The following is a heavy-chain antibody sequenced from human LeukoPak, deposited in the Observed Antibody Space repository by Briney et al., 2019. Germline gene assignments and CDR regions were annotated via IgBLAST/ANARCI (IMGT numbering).Heavy chain of an antibody. CDR3: ARYVGGTYNFDY. D-gene: IGHD4-23*01. Sequence: PSETLSLTCTVSGGSISSSSYYWGWIRQPPGKGLEWIGSIYSSGSTYYNPSLKSRITISVDTSKNQFSLRLSSVTAADTAVYYCARYVGGTYNFDYWGQGTLVIVSS. J-gene: IGHJ4*02. CDR2: IYSSGST. CDR1: GGSISSSSYY. V-gene: IGHV4-39*07.